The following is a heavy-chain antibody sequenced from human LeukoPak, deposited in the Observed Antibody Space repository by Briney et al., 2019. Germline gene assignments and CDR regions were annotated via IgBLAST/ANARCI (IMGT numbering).Heavy chain of an antibody. J-gene: IGHJ4*02. Sequence: ASVKVSCKASGYTFTGYYMHWVRQAPGQGLEWMGWINPNSGGTNYAQKFQGRVTMTRDTSISTAYMELSRLRSDDTAVYYCARIGYSSSSEGRAFYYFDYWGQGTLVTVSS. V-gene: IGHV1-2*02. CDR1: GYTFTGYY. D-gene: IGHD6-6*01. CDR3: ARIGYSSSSEGRAFYYFDY. CDR2: INPNSGGT.